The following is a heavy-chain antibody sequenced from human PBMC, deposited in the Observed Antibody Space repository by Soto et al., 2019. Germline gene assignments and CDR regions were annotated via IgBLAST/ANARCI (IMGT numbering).Heavy chain of an antibody. CDR2: ISYDGTNK. CDR1: GFTFSSHA. V-gene: IGHV3-30-3*01. CDR3: AREESWRKAAFDY. J-gene: IGHJ4*02. Sequence: QVQLVDSGGGVVQPGRSLRLSCAASGFTFSSHAMHWVRQAPGKGLEWVAAISYDGTNKFYADSVKGRFTVSGDNSENTLYLQMNSLRAEDTAVYYCAREESWRKAAFDYWGQGTLVTVSS. D-gene: IGHD2-15*01.